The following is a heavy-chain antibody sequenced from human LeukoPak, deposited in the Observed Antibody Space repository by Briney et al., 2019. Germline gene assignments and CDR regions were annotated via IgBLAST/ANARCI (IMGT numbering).Heavy chain of an antibody. CDR3: ARMNGSGSYFLNWFDP. J-gene: IGHJ5*02. Sequence: PSETLSLTCTVSGGSISSYYWSWIRQPPGKGLEWIGYIYYSGSTNYNPSLKSRVTISVDTSKNQFSLKLSSVTAADTAVYYCARMNGSGSYFLNWFDPWGQGTLVTVSS. D-gene: IGHD3-10*01. CDR1: GGSISSYY. V-gene: IGHV4-59*08. CDR2: IYYSGST.